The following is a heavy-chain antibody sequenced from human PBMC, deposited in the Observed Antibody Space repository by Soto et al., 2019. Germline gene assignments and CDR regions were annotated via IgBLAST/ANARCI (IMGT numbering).Heavy chain of an antibody. Sequence: SETLSLTCTVSGDSIRGGNKYWSWIRQPPGKGLEWIGYIFSSGTTYYNPSLKSRLTMSLDASQNQFSLKLNSLTDADTAVYFCARVPSPFDYYYAMDVWGQGTTVTVSS. CDR1: GDSIRGGNKY. D-gene: IGHD3-16*01. V-gene: IGHV4-30-4*01. CDR2: IFSSGTT. J-gene: IGHJ6*02. CDR3: ARVPSPFDYYYAMDV.